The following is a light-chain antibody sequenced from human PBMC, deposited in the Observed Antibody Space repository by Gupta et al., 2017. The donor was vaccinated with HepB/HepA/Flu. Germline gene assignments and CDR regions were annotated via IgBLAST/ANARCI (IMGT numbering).Light chain of an antibody. Sequence: EIVLTQSPGTLSLSPGERATLSCRASQSVRYLAWYQQKPGQAPRLLIYGASSRASGIPDRFSGSGSVTDFTLTISRLEPEDFAVYYCQHDGSSPRTFGQGTKVEIK. V-gene: IGKV3-20*01. CDR3: QHDGSSPRT. J-gene: IGKJ1*01. CDR1: QSVRY. CDR2: GAS.